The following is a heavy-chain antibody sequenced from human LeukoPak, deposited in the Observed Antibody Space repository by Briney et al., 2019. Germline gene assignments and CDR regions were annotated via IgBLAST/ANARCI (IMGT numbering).Heavy chain of an antibody. CDR2: IKPSGGST. Sequence: ASVKVSCKASGYTFTSYYMHWVRQAPEQGLEWMGIIKPSGGSTSYAQKFQGRVTMTRDTSTSTVYMELSSLRSEDTAVYYCARAGYVAMVYAILAVAEYFQHWGQGTLVTVSS. CDR3: ARAGYVAMVYAILAVAEYFQH. V-gene: IGHV1-46*01. J-gene: IGHJ1*01. D-gene: IGHD2-8*01. CDR1: GYTFTSYY.